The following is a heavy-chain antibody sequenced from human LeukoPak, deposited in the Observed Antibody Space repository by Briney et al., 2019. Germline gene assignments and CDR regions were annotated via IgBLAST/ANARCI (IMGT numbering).Heavy chain of an antibody. D-gene: IGHD1-14*01. CDR2: INAGNGNT. V-gene: IGHV1-3*01. Sequence: GASVTVSFTASGYTFTSYAMHWVRQAPGQRLEWMGWINAGNGNTKYSQKFQGRVTITRDTSASTAYMELSSLRSEDTAVYYCAASSPYGNDAFDIWGQGTMVTVSS. CDR1: GYTFTSYA. J-gene: IGHJ3*02. CDR3: AASSPYGNDAFDI.